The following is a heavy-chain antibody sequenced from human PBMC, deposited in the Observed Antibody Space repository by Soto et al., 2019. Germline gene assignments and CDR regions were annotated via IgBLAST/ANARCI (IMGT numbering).Heavy chain of an antibody. D-gene: IGHD6-13*01. CDR2: IKQDGSEQ. CDR3: ARGSSLNY. J-gene: IGHJ4*02. V-gene: IGHV3-7*01. CDR1: GFTLSSDW. Sequence: EVQLVESGGGLVQPGGSLRLSCVGSGFTLSSDWMSWARQAPGKGLEWLANIKQDGSEQHYVDSVKGRFSISRDNAQNSLFLHMSSLRDEDTAVYYCARGSSLNYWGQGTLVTVSS.